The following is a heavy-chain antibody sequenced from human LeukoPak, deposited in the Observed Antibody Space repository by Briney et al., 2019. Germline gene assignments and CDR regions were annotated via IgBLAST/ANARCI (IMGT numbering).Heavy chain of an antibody. J-gene: IGHJ4*02. V-gene: IGHV3-23*01. CDR1: GFTLNSCA. D-gene: IGHD3-10*01. CDR2: ITASGATT. CDR3: ARDLAFGELALCY. Sequence: GGSLRLSCAASGFTLNSCAMTWVRQAPGKGLEWVSGITASGATTYYADSVKGRFTISRDNSKNTLYLQMNSLRAEDTAVYYCARDLAFGELALCYWGQGTLVTVST.